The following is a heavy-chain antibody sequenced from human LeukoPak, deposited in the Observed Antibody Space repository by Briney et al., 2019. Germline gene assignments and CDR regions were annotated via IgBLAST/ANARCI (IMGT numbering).Heavy chain of an antibody. Sequence: GGSLRLSCAASGFTFSSSAMHWVRQAPGKGLEWVSVTSYDGSNKYYADSVRGRFTISRDNTKNSLYLQMNSLRVEDTAVYYCARGGAAAARKRGIDYWGQGTLVTVSS. V-gene: IGHV3-30-3*01. D-gene: IGHD6-13*01. CDR2: TSYDGSNK. J-gene: IGHJ4*02. CDR3: ARGGAAAARKRGIDY. CDR1: GFTFSSSA.